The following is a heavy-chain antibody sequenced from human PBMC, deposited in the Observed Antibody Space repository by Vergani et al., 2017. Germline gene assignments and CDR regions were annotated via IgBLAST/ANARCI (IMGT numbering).Heavy chain of an antibody. CDR2: ISYDGSNK. Sequence: QVQLVESGGGVVQPGRSLRLSCAASGFTFSSYAMHWVRQAPGKGLEWVAVISYDGSNKYYADSVKGRFTIPRDNSKNTLYLQMNSLRAEDTAVYYCARDMITFGGVIATNWFDPWGQGTLVTVSS. V-gene: IGHV3-30-3*01. CDR1: GFTFSSYA. J-gene: IGHJ5*02. D-gene: IGHD3-16*02. CDR3: ARDMITFGGVIATNWFDP.